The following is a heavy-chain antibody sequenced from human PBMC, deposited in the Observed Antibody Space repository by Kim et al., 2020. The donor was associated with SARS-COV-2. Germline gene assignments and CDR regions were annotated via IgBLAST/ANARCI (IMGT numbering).Heavy chain of an antibody. D-gene: IGHD3-22*01. CDR2: IYPGDSDT. Sequence: GESLKISCKGSGYSFTSYWIGWVRQMPGKGLEWMGIIYPGDSDTRYSPSFQGQVTISADKSISTAYLQWSSLKASDTAMYYCARLETPYYDSSGYYSLDYWGQGTLVTVSS. V-gene: IGHV5-51*01. CDR3: ARLETPYYDSSGYYSLDY. J-gene: IGHJ4*02. CDR1: GYSFTSYW.